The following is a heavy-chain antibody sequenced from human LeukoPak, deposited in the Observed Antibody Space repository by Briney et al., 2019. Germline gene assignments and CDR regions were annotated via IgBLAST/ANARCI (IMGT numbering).Heavy chain of an antibody. Sequence: GGSLRLSCAASGFTFSGSAMHWVRQASGKGLVWVGRIRSKANSYATAYAASVKGRFTISRDDSKNTAYLQMNSLKTEDTAVYYCTRAGILFDYWGQGTLVTVSS. D-gene: IGHD1-14*01. CDR1: GFTFSGSA. CDR3: TRAGILFDY. J-gene: IGHJ4*02. CDR2: IRSKANSYAT. V-gene: IGHV3-73*01.